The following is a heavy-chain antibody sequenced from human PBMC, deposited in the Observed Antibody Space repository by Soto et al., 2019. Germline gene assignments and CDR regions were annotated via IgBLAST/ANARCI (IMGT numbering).Heavy chain of an antibody. J-gene: IGHJ6*02. D-gene: IGHD3-3*01. CDR1: GGTFSSYA. CDR2: IIPIFGTA. Sequence: SVKVSCKASGGTFSSYAISWVRQAPGQGLEWMGGIIPIFGTANYAQKFQGRVTITADESTSTAYMELSSLRSEDTAVYYCAREATIFGVVRSTQAYYYGMDVWGQGTTVTVSS. CDR3: AREATIFGVVRSTQAYYYGMDV. V-gene: IGHV1-69*13.